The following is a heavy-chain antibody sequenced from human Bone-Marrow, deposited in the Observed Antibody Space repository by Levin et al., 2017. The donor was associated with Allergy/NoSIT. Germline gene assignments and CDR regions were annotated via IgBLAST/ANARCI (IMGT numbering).Heavy chain of an antibody. CDR1: GYTFSTYY. V-gene: IGHV1-2*02. J-gene: IGHJ4*02. CDR2: INHNSGET. Sequence: ASVKVSCRTSGYTFSTYYMHWLRQAPGQGLEWMGWINHNSGETRYSQNFQGRVTMTRDTSISAAYMELSFLRSGDTAVYYCARENTVYDYWGQGTLVTVS. CDR3: ARENTVYDY. D-gene: IGHD2-2*02.